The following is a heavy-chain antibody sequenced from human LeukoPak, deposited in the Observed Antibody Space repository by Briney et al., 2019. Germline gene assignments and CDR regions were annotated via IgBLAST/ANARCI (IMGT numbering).Heavy chain of an antibody. CDR3: ARRKYNWNDALDY. Sequence: AASVKVSCKASGYTFTGFYMHWVRQAPGQGLEWMGWINPNSGGTNYAQKFQGRVTMTRDTSISTAYMELSRLRSDDTAVYYCARRKYNWNDALDYWGQGTLVTVSS. D-gene: IGHD1-1*01. V-gene: IGHV1-2*02. CDR2: INPNSGGT. J-gene: IGHJ4*02. CDR1: GYTFTGFY.